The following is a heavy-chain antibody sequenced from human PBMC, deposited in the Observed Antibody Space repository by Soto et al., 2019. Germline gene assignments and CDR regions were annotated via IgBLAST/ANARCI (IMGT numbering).Heavy chain of an antibody. J-gene: IGHJ4*02. CDR3: AIEGGCGGDCYDHFDY. V-gene: IGHV1-18*01. D-gene: IGHD2-21*02. Sequence: ASVKVSCKASGYTFTSYGISWVRQAPGQGLEWMGWISAYNGNTNYAQKLQGRVTMTTDTSTSTAYMELRSLRSDDTAVYYCAIEGGCGGDCYDHFDYWGQGTRVSVSS. CDR1: GYTFTSYG. CDR2: ISAYNGNT.